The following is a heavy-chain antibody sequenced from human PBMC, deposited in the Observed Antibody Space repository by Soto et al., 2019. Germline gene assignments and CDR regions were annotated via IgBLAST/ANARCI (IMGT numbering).Heavy chain of an antibody. D-gene: IGHD5-18*01. J-gene: IGHJ4*02. CDR1: GFTFSSYA. V-gene: IGHV3-23*01. Sequence: PGGSLRLSXAASGFTFSSYAMSWVRQAPGKGLEWVSAISGSGGSTYYADSVKGRFTISRDNSKNTLYLQMNSLRAEDTAVYYCAKSDTAMVFYYFDYWGQGTLVTVSS. CDR2: ISGSGGST. CDR3: AKSDTAMVFYYFDY.